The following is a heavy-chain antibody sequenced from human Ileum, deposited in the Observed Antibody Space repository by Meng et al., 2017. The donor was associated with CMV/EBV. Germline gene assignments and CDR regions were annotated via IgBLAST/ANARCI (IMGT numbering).Heavy chain of an antibody. Sequence: GESLKISCAASGFTFSSYSMNWVRQAPGKGLVWVAFIRYDGTEIKYAESVKGRFTISRDNSKRTLFLQMNSLRVEDSAVYYCAKGSYFWGQGTTVTVSS. CDR3: AKGSYF. V-gene: IGHV3-30*02. D-gene: IGHD2-21*01. J-gene: IGHJ6*02. CDR1: GFTFSSYS. CDR2: IRYDGTEI.